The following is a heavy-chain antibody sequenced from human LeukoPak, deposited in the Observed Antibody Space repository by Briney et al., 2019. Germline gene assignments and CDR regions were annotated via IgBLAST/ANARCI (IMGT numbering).Heavy chain of an antibody. J-gene: IGHJ4*02. Sequence: KPSETLSLTCTASGGSISSYYWSWIRQPPGKGLEWIGYIYYSGSTNYNPSLESRVTISVDTSKNQFSLKLSSVTAADTAVYYCARLTASDSSGVDYWGQGTLVTVSS. V-gene: IGHV4-59*08. CDR1: GGSISSYY. D-gene: IGHD6-19*01. CDR3: ARLTASDSSGVDY. CDR2: IYYSGST.